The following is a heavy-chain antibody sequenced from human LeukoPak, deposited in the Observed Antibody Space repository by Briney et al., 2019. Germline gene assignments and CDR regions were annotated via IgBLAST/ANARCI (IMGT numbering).Heavy chain of an antibody. V-gene: IGHV3-30*03. CDR1: GFLFSRYG. J-gene: IGHJ4*02. D-gene: IGHD7-27*01. CDR2: ISYDGSNK. CDR3: ARDIHWAFDY. Sequence: GGSLRLSCAASGFLFSRYGMHWVRQAPGKGLEWVAFISYDGSNKYYGDSVKGRFTISRDSARRSLFLQMNSLRDEDTAVYYCARDIHWAFDYWGQGTLVTVSS.